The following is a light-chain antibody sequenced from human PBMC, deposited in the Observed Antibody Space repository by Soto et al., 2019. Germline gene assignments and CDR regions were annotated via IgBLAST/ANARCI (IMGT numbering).Light chain of an antibody. CDR1: QSVSSSY. V-gene: IGKV3-20*01. Sequence: EIVLTQSPGTLSLSPGXRATLSCRASQSVSSSYLAWYQQKPGQAPRLLIYGASSRATGIPDRFSGSGSGTDFTLTISRLEPEDFAVYYCQQYGSSPRALGQGTK. CDR2: GAS. CDR3: QQYGSSPRA. J-gene: IGKJ1*01.